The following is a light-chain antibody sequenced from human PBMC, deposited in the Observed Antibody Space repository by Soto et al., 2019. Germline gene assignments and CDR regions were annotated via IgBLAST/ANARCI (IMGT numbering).Light chain of an antibody. V-gene: IGKV4-1*01. CDR3: QQYYSTPPT. J-gene: IGKJ3*01. CDR2: WAS. Sequence: DIVMTQSPDSLDVSLGERATINCKSSQSVLYSSNNKNYLAWYQQKPGQPPKLLIYWASTRESGVPDRFSGSGSGTDFTLTISSLQAEDVAVYYCQQYYSTPPTFGPGTKVDIK. CDR1: QSVLYSSNNKNY.